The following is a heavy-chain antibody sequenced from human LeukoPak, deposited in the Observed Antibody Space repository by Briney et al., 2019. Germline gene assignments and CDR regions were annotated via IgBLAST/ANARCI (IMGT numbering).Heavy chain of an antibody. Sequence: GGSLRLSCAASGFTFSSYAMSWVRQAPGKGLEWVSAISGSGGSTYYADSVKGQFTISRDNAKNSLYLQMNSLRAEDTAVYYCAKDSYSKGDFWGQGVLVTVSS. D-gene: IGHD6-13*01. CDR3: AKDSYSKGDF. V-gene: IGHV3-23*01. CDR2: ISGSGGST. J-gene: IGHJ4*02. CDR1: GFTFSSYA.